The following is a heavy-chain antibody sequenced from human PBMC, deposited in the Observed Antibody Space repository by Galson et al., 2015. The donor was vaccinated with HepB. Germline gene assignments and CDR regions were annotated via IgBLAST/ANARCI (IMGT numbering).Heavy chain of an antibody. J-gene: IGHJ4*02. V-gene: IGHV3-21*01. D-gene: IGHD4-17*01. CDR1: GFTFSSYS. CDR3: ARDDYGDYYFDY. Sequence: LRLSCAASGFTFSSYSMNWVRQAPGKGLEWVSSISSSSSYIYYADSVKGRFTISRDNAKNSLYLQMNSLRAEDTAVYYCARDDYGDYYFDYWGQGTLVTVSS. CDR2: ISSSSSYI.